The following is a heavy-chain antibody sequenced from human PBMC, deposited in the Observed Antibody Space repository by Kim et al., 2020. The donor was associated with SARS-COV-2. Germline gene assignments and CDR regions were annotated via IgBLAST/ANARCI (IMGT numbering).Heavy chain of an antibody. CDR1: GFTFSDYY. V-gene: IGHV3-11*06. J-gene: IGHJ4*02. CDR3: ARTQVEHVGVVWFGELLSYLFDY. D-gene: IGHD3-10*01. CDR2: ISSSSSLT. Sequence: GGSLRLSCAASGFTFSDYYMSWIRQAPGKGLEWVAYISSSSSLTNYADSVKCRFTISRDNAKNSLYLQMNSLRAEDTAGYYCARTQVEHVGVVWFGELLSYLFDYWGQGALGTVSS.